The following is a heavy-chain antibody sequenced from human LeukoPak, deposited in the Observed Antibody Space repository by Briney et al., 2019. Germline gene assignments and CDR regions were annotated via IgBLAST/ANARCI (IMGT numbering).Heavy chain of an antibody. CDR2: ISSDGSNK. CDR3: AKVQYYDSSGYLDY. Sequence: GGSLRLSCAVSGFTFSSYGMHWVGQAPGKGLEWMAVISSDGSNKYYVDSVKGRFTISRDNSKNTLYLQMNSLRAEDTALYYCAKVQYYDSSGYLDYWGQGTLVTVSS. V-gene: IGHV3-30*18. CDR1: GFTFSSYG. D-gene: IGHD3-22*01. J-gene: IGHJ4*02.